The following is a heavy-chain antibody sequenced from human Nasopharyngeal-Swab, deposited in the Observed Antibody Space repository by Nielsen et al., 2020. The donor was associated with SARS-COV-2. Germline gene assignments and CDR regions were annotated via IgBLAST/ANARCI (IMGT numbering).Heavy chain of an antibody. CDR2: IYYGGST. J-gene: IGHJ4*02. V-gene: IGHV4-39*01. D-gene: IGHD6-13*01. CDR3: ANLSRSWYEYYFDY. CDR1: GGSISSSTYY. Sequence: SETLSLTCTVSGGSISSSTYYWAWIRQPPGKDLEWIGSIYYGGSTYYNPSLKSRVTISVDTSKNQFSLKLSSVTAADTAVYYCANLSRSWYEYYFDYWGQGILVTVSS.